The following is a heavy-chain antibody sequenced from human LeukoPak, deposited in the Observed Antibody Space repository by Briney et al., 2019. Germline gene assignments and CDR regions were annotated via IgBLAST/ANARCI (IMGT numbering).Heavy chain of an antibody. D-gene: IGHD3-16*02. Sequence: ASVKVSCKASGYTFTSYGISWVRQAPGQGLEWMGWISAYNGNTNYAQKLQGRVTMTTDTSTSTAYMELRSLRSEDTAVYYCATDPLYSYPYYYYYGMDVWGQGTTVTVSS. J-gene: IGHJ6*02. CDR3: ATDPLYSYPYYYYYGMDV. V-gene: IGHV1-18*01. CDR1: GYTFTSYG. CDR2: ISAYNGNT.